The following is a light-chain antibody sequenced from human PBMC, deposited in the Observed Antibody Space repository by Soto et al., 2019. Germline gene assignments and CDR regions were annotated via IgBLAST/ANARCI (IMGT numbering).Light chain of an antibody. Sequence: DIKMPQSPSTLAASVVDIVTNTCRASQGISNRLAWYQQKPGKAPKVLIYDASSLESGVPSRFSGSGSGTKFTLTIASLQPDDFATYYCQQYETFSGTFGPGSKV. CDR1: QGISNR. J-gene: IGKJ1*01. V-gene: IGKV1-5*01. CDR2: DAS. CDR3: QQYETFSGT.